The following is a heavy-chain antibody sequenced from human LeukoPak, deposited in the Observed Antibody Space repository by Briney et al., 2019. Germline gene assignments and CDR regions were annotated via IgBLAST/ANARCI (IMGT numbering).Heavy chain of an antibody. V-gene: IGHV3-30*02. CDR1: GFTFSTYA. Sequence: SGGSLRLSCAVSGFTFSTYAMHWVRQAPGQGLDWVAFIRNDGSIKYYADSVKGRFTISRDNPKSTLYLQMNSLRTEDTAIYYCARGDCSGDCYHPLYYWGQGSLVTVSS. J-gene: IGHJ4*02. D-gene: IGHD2-21*02. CDR3: ARGDCSGDCYHPLYY. CDR2: IRNDGSIK.